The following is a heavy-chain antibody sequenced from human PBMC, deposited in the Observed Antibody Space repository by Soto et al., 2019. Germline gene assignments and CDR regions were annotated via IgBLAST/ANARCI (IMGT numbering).Heavy chain of an antibody. Sequence: GESLKISCKGSGYSFTSYWIGWVRQMPGKGLEWMGIIYPGDSDTRYSPSFQGQVTIPADKSISTAYLQWSSLKASDTAMYYCARTRYCSSTSCYDDYYYYMDVWGKGTTVTVSS. D-gene: IGHD2-2*01. CDR2: IYPGDSDT. V-gene: IGHV5-51*01. CDR1: GYSFTSYW. CDR3: ARTRYCSSTSCYDDYYYYMDV. J-gene: IGHJ6*03.